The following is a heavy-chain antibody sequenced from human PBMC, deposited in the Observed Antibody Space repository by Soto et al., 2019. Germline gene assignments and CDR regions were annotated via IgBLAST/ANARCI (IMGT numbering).Heavy chain of an antibody. CDR1: AFTLSNYC. CDR3: ARAGRGQRLVSCLDV. J-gene: IGHJ6*02. D-gene: IGHD6-13*01. Sequence: EVQLVESGGGLVQPGGSLRLSCAASAFTLSNYCMSWVRQAPGKGLEWVANIKQDGSEKYYVDSVKGRFTISRDNAKNSLYLHMNSLRAEDTAVYYCARAGRGQRLVSCLDVWGQGTTVTVSS. V-gene: IGHV3-7*03. CDR2: IKQDGSEK.